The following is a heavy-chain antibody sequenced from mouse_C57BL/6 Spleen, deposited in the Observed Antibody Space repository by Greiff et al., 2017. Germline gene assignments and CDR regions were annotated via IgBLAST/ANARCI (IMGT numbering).Heavy chain of an antibody. J-gene: IGHJ2*01. CDR1: GYTFTCYW. Sequence: FQLQQSGAELAKPGASVKLSCTASGYTFTCYWMHWVKPRPGQGLEWIGYINPSSGYTKYNQKFKDKATLTAEKSSSTAYMQLSSLTYEDSAVYYCARREDFDYWGQGTTLTVSS. CDR2: INPSSGYT. V-gene: IGHV1-7*01. CDR3: ARREDFDY.